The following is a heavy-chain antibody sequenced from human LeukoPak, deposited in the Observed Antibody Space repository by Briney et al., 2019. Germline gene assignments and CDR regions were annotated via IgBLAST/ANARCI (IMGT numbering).Heavy chain of an antibody. J-gene: IGHJ4*02. V-gene: IGHV4-39*01. CDR3: ARPSFYADYQDTIDY. D-gene: IGHD4-17*01. CDR1: GGSISSSSYY. CDR2: IYYSGST. Sequence: PSETLSLTCTVSGGSISSSSYYWGWLRQPPGTGLEWLGSIYYSGSTYYNPSLKSRATISVETSKNQFSLKLSSVTAADTAVYYCARPSFYADYQDTIDYWGQGTLVTTSS.